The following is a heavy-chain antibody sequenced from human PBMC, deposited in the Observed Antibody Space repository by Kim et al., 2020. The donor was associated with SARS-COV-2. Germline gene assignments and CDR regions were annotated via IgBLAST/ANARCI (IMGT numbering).Heavy chain of an antibody. CDR1: GYSFTKYW. D-gene: IGHD6-13*01. CDR2: VYPGDSET. J-gene: IGHJ4*02. CDR3: TKSVGSAVAAAATVDY. Sequence: GESLKISCKGSGYSFTKYWIGWVRQMPGKGLELMGVVYPGDSETRYSPSFEGQVTISADRSISTANLQWSSVKTSDTATYYCTKSVGSAVAAAATVDYWGQGTLVTVSS. V-gene: IGHV5-51*01.